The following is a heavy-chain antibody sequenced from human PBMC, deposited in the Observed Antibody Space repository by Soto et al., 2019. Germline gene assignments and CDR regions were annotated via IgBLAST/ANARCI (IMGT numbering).Heavy chain of an antibody. V-gene: IGHV1-69*02. CDR1: GGTFSSYT. CDR2: LIPILGIA. Sequence: QVQLVQSGAEVKKPGSSVKVSCKASGGTFSSYTISWVRQAPGQGLEWMGRLIPILGIANYAQKFQVRVTITADKSTSTDYMELSSLRSEETAVYYCASDTARIAVAGTGYWGQGTLVTVSS. CDR3: ASDTARIAVAGTGY. J-gene: IGHJ4*02. D-gene: IGHD6-19*01.